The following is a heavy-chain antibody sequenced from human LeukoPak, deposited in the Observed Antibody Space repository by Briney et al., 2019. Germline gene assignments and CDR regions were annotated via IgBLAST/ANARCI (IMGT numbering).Heavy chain of an antibody. J-gene: IGHJ6*02. CDR2: INHSGST. CDR1: GGSFSGYY. CDR3: ARTEDPYYYGLDV. Sequence: SETLSLTCAVYGGSFSGYYWSWIRQPPGKGLEWIGEINHSGSTNYNPSLKSRVSISVDTSKNQFSLKLSSVTAADTAVYYCARTEDPYYYGLDVWGQGTTVTVSS. V-gene: IGHV4-34*01.